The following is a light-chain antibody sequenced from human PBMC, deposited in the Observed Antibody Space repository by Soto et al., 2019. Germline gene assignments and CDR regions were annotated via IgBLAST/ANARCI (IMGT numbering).Light chain of an antibody. Sequence: EIVLTQSPATLSLSPGERATLSCRASQSVSSYLAWYQQKPGQAPRLLIYDASNRATGIPARFSGGGSGTEFTLHNSNLEPEGFAIYYCQQRFNWPRFTFGQGTKLEIK. V-gene: IGKV3-11*01. CDR3: QQRFNWPRFT. CDR2: DAS. CDR1: QSVSSY. J-gene: IGKJ2*01.